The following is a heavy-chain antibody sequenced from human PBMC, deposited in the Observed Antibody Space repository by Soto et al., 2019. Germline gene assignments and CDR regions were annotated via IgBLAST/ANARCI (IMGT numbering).Heavy chain of an antibody. CDR1: GDSASSNSAA. CDR2: TYYRSKWYN. V-gene: IGHV6-1*01. Sequence: SQTLSLTCVISGDSASSNSAAWNWIRQSPSRGLEWLGRTYYRSKWYNDYAVSVKSRITINPDTSKNQFSLQLNSVTPEDTAVYYCARERSIAVAHITYYGMDVWGQGTTVTVSS. CDR3: ARERSIAVAHITYYGMDV. D-gene: IGHD6-19*01. J-gene: IGHJ6*02.